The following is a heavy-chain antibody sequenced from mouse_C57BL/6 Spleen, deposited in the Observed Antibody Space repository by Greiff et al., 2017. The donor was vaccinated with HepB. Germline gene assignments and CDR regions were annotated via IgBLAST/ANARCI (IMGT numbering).Heavy chain of an antibody. Sequence: VQLQQSGAELARPGASVKLSCKASGYTFTSYGISWVKQRTGQGLEWIGEIYPRSGNTYYNEKFKGKATLTADKSSSTAYMELRSLTSEDSAVYFCARGLGPYGNYPYYYAMDYWGQGTSVTVSS. CDR3: ARGLGPYGNYPYYYAMDY. J-gene: IGHJ4*01. CDR2: IYPRSGNT. CDR1: GYTFTSYG. D-gene: IGHD2-1*01. V-gene: IGHV1-81*01.